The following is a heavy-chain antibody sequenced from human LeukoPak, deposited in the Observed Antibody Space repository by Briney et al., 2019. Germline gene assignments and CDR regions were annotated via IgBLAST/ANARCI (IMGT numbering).Heavy chain of an antibody. V-gene: IGHV3-33*01. CDR1: GFTFSSYG. D-gene: IGHD3-22*01. J-gene: IGHJ4*02. CDR2: IWYDGSNK. CDR3: ARGHDSSGYYFDY. Sequence: GRSLRLSCAASGFTFSSYGTHWVRQAPGKGLEWVAVIWYDGSNKYYADSVKGRFTISRDNSKNTLYLQMNSLRAEDTAVYYCARGHDSSGYYFDYWGQGTLVTVSS.